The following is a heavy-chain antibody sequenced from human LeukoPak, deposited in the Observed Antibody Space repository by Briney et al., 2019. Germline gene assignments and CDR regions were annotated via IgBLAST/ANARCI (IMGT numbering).Heavy chain of an antibody. Sequence: GGSLRLSCAASGFTVSSNYMSWVRQAPGKGLEWVSAISGSGGSTYYADSVKGRFTISRDNSKNTLYLQMNSLRAEDTAVYYCAKKTNYDILTGYSDAFDIWGQGTMVTVSS. CDR2: ISGSGGST. CDR3: AKKTNYDILTGYSDAFDI. CDR1: GFTVSSNY. D-gene: IGHD3-9*01. J-gene: IGHJ3*02. V-gene: IGHV3-23*01.